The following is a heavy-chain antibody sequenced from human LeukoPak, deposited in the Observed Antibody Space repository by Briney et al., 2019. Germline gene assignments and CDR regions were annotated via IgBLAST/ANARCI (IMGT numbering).Heavy chain of an antibody. D-gene: IGHD6-6*01. CDR2: IYTSGST. CDR3: ARVPPPAARPRPHY. J-gene: IGHJ4*02. Sequence: SETLSLTCTVSGGSISSYYWSWIRQPAGKGLEWIGRIYTSGSTNYNPSLKSRVTMSVDTSKNQFSLKLSSVTAADTAVYYCARVPPPAARPRPHYWGQGTLVTVSP. V-gene: IGHV4-4*07. CDR1: GGSISSYY.